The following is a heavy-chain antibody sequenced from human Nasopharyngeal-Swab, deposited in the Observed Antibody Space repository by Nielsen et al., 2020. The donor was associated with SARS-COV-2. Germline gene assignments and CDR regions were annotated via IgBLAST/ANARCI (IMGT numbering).Heavy chain of an antibody. CDR2: ISAYNGNT. V-gene: IGHV1-18*01. D-gene: IGHD3-22*01. CDR1: GYTFTSYG. Sequence: ASVKVSCKASGYTFTSYGISWVRQAPGQGLEWMGWISAYNGNTNYAQKLQGRVTMTTDTSTSTAYMELRSLRSDDTAVYYCARFPAGGYYDSSGYYYWYFDLWGRGTLVTASS. CDR3: ARFPAGGYYDSSGYYYWYFDL. J-gene: IGHJ2*01.